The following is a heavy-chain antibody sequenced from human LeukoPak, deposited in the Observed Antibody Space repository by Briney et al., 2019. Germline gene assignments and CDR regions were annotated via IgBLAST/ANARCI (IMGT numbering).Heavy chain of an antibody. CDR2: ISTSGSTI. CDR3: ARDSTGTVFDL. Sequence: GGSLRLSCAASGFTFSNYEMIWVRQAPGKGLEWVSYISTSGSTIYYADSVKGRFTISRDNAKNSLYLQMNSLRAEDTAVYYCARDSTGTVFDLWGQGTLVTVSS. D-gene: IGHD1-1*01. CDR1: GFTFSNYE. V-gene: IGHV3-48*03. J-gene: IGHJ4*02.